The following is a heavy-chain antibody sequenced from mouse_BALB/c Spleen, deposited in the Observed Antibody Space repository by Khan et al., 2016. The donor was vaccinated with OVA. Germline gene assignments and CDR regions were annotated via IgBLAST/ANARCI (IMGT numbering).Heavy chain of an antibody. CDR1: GYTFTSYT. V-gene: IGHV1-4*01. J-gene: IGHJ2*01. Sequence: QVQLKESGAELARPGASVKMSCKASGYTFTSYTMHWVKQRPGQGLEWIGYINPSSGYTKYNQKFKDKATLTADKSYSTAYMQLSSRTSEDSAVYYCARTHERWGQGTTLTVSS. CDR3: ARTHER. CDR2: INPSSGYT.